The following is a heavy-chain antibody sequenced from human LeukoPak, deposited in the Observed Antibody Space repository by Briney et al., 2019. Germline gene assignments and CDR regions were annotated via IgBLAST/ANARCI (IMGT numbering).Heavy chain of an antibody. Sequence: ASVKVSCKASGGTFSSYAISWVRQALGQGLEWMGVIIPFFGTANYAQKFQGRVTITADESTSTAYMELSSLRSEDTAVYYCARSGIAAAGTSYYYYYMDVWGKGTTVTVSS. CDR3: ARSGIAAAGTSYYYYYMDV. V-gene: IGHV1-69*13. CDR2: IIPFFGTA. CDR1: GGTFSSYA. D-gene: IGHD6-13*01. J-gene: IGHJ6*03.